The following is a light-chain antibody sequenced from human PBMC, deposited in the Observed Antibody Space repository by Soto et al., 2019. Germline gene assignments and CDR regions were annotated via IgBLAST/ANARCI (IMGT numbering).Light chain of an antibody. CDR3: AAWDDSLNGWV. CDR1: SSNIGSNT. Sequence: QPVLTQPPSASGTPGQTVTISCSGSSSNIGSNTVNWYQQLPGTAPKLLIYSNNQRPSGVPDRFSGSKSGTSASLAISGLQSEDEADYYCAAWDDSLNGWVFGGGTKVTVL. J-gene: IGLJ3*02. CDR2: SNN. V-gene: IGLV1-44*01.